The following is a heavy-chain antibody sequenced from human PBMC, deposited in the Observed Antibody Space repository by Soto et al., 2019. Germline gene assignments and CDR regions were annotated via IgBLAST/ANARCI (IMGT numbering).Heavy chain of an antibody. J-gene: IGHJ5*02. D-gene: IGHD6-13*01. V-gene: IGHV4-30-4*01. CDR1: GGPINSPDYY. Sequence: SEALSLTCNVSGGPINSPDYYWTWIRQSPGKGLEWIGYLYFNGGTQYNPSLRTPISMSLDTSKKHFSLKMRSVTGADTAVYYCARGIRKYRSWYDHHPRFAAGGQGAPVPVSS. CDR2: LYFNGGT. CDR3: ARGIRKYRSWYDHHPRFAA.